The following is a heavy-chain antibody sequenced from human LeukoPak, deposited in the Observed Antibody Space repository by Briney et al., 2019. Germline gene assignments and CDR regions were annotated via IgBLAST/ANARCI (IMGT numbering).Heavy chain of an antibody. CDR3: AKESGKFDY. Sequence: GGSLRLPCVVSGINFADYAMHWVRQPLGKGLEWVSLISADGGSTFSADSVKGRFSISRDNSKNSLYLQMNSLRSEDTAMYYCAKESGKFDYWGQGTLVAVSS. CDR1: GINFADYA. J-gene: IGHJ4*02. CDR2: ISADGGST. V-gene: IGHV3-43*02.